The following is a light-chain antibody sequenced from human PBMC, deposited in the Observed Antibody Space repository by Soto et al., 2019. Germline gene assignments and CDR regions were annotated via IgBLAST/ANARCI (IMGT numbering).Light chain of an antibody. CDR1: TSNIGESS. V-gene: IGLV1-44*01. J-gene: IGLJ1*01. CDR2: VTN. Sequence: QSVLTQPPSVSGTLGQGVAISCSGSTSNIGESSVGWFQQLPGTAPKVLIYVTNKRPSGVPDRFSGSKSGTSAYLAISGLQSEDEADYYCAAWDGSLNGHVFGTGTKVTVL. CDR3: AAWDGSLNGHV.